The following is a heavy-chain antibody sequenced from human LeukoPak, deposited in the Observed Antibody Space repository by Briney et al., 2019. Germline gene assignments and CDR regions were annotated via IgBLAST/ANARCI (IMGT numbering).Heavy chain of an antibody. V-gene: IGHV3-9*01. CDR1: GFTFDDYA. J-gene: IGHJ4*02. D-gene: IGHD3-10*01. CDR3: AKDGSHYYGSGSYPDY. CDR2: ISWNSGSI. Sequence: GGSLRLSCAASGFTFDDYAMHWVRHAPGKGLEWVSGISWNSGSIGYADSVKGRFTISRDNAKNSLYLQMNSLRAEDTALYYCAKDGSHYYGSGSYPDYWGQGTLVTVSS.